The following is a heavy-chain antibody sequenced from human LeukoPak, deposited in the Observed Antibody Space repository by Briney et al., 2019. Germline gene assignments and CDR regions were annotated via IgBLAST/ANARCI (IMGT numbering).Heavy chain of an antibody. Sequence: GGSLRLSCAASGFTFSSYAMHWVRQAPGKGLEWVAVISYDGSNKYYADSVKGRFTISRDNSKNTLYLQMNSLRAEDTAVYYCATGTKWELPPFYIWGQGTMVTVSS. CDR2: ISYDGSNK. CDR3: ATGTKWELPPFYI. CDR1: GFTFSSYA. D-gene: IGHD1-26*01. J-gene: IGHJ3*02. V-gene: IGHV3-30-3*01.